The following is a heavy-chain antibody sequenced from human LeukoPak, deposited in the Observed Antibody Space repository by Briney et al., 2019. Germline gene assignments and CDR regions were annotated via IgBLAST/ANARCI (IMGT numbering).Heavy chain of an antibody. CDR2: FYTTGTT. Sequence: PLETLSLTCTVSGVTINSYYWSWIRQPAGKGLEWIGRFYTTGTTNYNPSLKSRVIMSVDTSKNQFSLKLSSVTAADTAVYYCARVNFHGSGTYYDDYWGQGTLVTVSS. CDR3: ARVNFHGSGTYYDDY. CDR1: GVTINSYY. V-gene: IGHV4-4*07. D-gene: IGHD3-10*01. J-gene: IGHJ4*02.